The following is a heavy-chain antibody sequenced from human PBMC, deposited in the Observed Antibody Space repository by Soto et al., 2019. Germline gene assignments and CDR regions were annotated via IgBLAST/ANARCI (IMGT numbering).Heavy chain of an antibody. CDR1: GYTLTELS. J-gene: IGHJ5*02. Sequence: ASVKVSCKVSGYTLTELSMHWVRQAPGKGLEWMGGFDPEDGETIYAQKFQGRVTMTGDTSTDTAYMELSSLRSEDTAVYYCATQPRTSGSYSRWFDPWGQGTLVTVSS. CDR2: FDPEDGET. V-gene: IGHV1-24*01. D-gene: IGHD1-26*01. CDR3: ATQPRTSGSYSRWFDP.